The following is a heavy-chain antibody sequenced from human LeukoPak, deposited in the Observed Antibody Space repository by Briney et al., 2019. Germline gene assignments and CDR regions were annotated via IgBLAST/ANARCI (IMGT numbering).Heavy chain of an antibody. D-gene: IGHD3-10*01. Sequence: GGSLRISCAASGFTFSSYSMNWVRQAPGKGLEWVSSISSSSSYIYYADSVKGRFTISRDNAKNSLYLQMNSLRAEDTAVYYCARDRGGMVDYWGQGTLVTVSS. CDR3: ARDRGGMVDY. J-gene: IGHJ4*02. CDR1: GFTFSSYS. CDR2: ISSSSSYI. V-gene: IGHV3-21*01.